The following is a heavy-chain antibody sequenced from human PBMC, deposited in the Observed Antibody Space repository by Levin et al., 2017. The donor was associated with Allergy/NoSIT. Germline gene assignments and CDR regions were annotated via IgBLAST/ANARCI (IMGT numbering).Heavy chain of an antibody. CDR1: GFIFRNYV. J-gene: IGHJ4*02. V-gene: IGHV3-23*01. CDR2: IGGSDDSA. CDR3: AKKFDGGSSWYAFDH. D-gene: IGHD6-13*01. Sequence: GGSLRLSCAASGFIFRNYVMTWLRQSPRKGLEWVSSIGGSDDSAYYADSVKGRFTVSRDNSKNTLYLQMSSLGAEDTAVYYCAKKFDGGSSWYAFDHWGQGTLVTVSS.